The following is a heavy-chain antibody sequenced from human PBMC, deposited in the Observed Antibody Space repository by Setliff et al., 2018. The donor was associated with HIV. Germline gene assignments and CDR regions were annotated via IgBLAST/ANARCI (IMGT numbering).Heavy chain of an antibody. J-gene: IGHJ4*02. V-gene: IGHV1-69*10. D-gene: IGHD4-17*01. CDR1: GYTFTNSD. CDR2: IILVQGIP. CDR3: ARDLLLRWLDY. Sequence: GASVKVSCKASGYTFTNSDINWVRQAPGQGLEWLGGIILVQGIPNYAQKFQGRVTITADVSTSTAYMELSSLRSEDTAVYYCARDLLLRWLDYWGQGTLVTVSS.